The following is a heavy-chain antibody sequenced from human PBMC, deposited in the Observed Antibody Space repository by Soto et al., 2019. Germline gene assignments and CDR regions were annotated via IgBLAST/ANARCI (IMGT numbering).Heavy chain of an antibody. V-gene: IGHV4-34*01. Sequence: SETLSLTCAVYGGSFSGYYWSWIRQPPGKGLEWIGEINHSGSTNYNPSLKSRVTISVDTSKNQFSLKLSSVTAADTAVYYCASGEKWELPPHYYYYGMDVWGQGTTVTVSS. CDR1: GGSFSGYY. J-gene: IGHJ6*02. D-gene: IGHD1-26*01. CDR2: INHSGST. CDR3: ASGEKWELPPHYYYYGMDV.